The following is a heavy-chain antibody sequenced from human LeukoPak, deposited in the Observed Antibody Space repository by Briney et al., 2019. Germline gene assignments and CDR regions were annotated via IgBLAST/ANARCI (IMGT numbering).Heavy chain of an antibody. Sequence: GGSLRLSCAASGFTFSSYSMNWVRQAPGKGLEGVSAISSSSSYIYYADSVKGRFTISRDNAKNSLYLQMNSLRAEDTAVYYCASPGSIVVVPAAIFTYYFDYWGQGTLVTVSS. CDR1: GFTFSSYS. V-gene: IGHV3-21*01. CDR3: ASPGSIVVVPAAIFTYYFDY. D-gene: IGHD2-2*02. CDR2: ISSSSSYI. J-gene: IGHJ4*02.